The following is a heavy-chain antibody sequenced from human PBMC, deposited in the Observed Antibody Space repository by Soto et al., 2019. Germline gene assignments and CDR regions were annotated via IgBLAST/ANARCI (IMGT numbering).Heavy chain of an antibody. D-gene: IGHD5-18*01. V-gene: IGHV3-23*01. Sequence: PGGSPRLSCAASGFTFGSYAMSWVRQGPGKGLEWVSGISGSGGSTYYADSVKGRFTISRDNSKNTLYLQTNSLRAEDTAVYYCAKERGYNYGYDAMDVWGQGTTVTVSS. CDR2: ISGSGGST. CDR3: AKERGYNYGYDAMDV. CDR1: GFTFGSYA. J-gene: IGHJ6*02.